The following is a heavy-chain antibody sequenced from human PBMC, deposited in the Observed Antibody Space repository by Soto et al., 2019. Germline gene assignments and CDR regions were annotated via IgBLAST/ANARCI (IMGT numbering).Heavy chain of an antibody. Sequence: QPGGSLRLSCAASGFTFSSYWMHWVRQAPGKGLVWVSRINSDGSSTSYADSVKGRFTISRDNAKNALYLQMNSLRAEDTAVYYCARAPSVIFGVVIMPLKFDYWGQGTLVTVSS. V-gene: IGHV3-74*01. CDR2: INSDGSST. J-gene: IGHJ4*02. CDR3: ARAPSVIFGVVIMPLKFDY. CDR1: GFTFSSYW. D-gene: IGHD3-3*01.